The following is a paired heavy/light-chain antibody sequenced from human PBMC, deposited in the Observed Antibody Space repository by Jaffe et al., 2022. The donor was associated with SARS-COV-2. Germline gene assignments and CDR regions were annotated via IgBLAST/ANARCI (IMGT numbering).Heavy chain of an antibody. CDR1: GGSISSSSYY. D-gene: IGHD3-22*01. V-gene: IGHV4-39*01. CDR3: ARQTAGPRTAVVVIPVWFDP. CDR2: IYYSGST. Sequence: QLQLQESGPGLVKPSETLSLTCTVSGGSISSSSYYWGWIRQPPGKGLEWIGSIYYSGSTYYNPSLKSRVTISVDTSKNQFSLKLSSVTAADTAVYYCARQTAGPRTAVVVIPVWFDPWGQGTLVTVSS. J-gene: IGHJ5*02.
Light chain of an antibody. CDR3: CSYAGSYTFQV. J-gene: IGLJ1*01. CDR2: DVS. Sequence: QSALTQPRSVSGSPGQSVTISCTGTSSDVGGYNYVSWYQQHPGKAPKLMIYDVSKRPSGVPDRFSGSKSGNTASLTISGLQAEDEADYYCCSYAGSYTFQVFGTGTKVTVL. V-gene: IGLV2-11*01. CDR1: SSDVGGYNY.